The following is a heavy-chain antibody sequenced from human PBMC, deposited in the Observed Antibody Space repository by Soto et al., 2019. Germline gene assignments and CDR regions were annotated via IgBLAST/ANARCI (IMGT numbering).Heavy chain of an antibody. V-gene: IGHV3-23*01. CDR3: AKDTDQYYYDSSGTFDY. Sequence: GGSLRLSCAASGFTFSSYAMSWVRQAPGKGLEWVSAISGSGGSTYYADSVKGRFTISRDNSKNTLYLQMNSLRAEDTAVYYCAKDTDQYYYDSSGTFDYWGQGTLVTVSS. D-gene: IGHD3-22*01. CDR1: GFTFSSYA. J-gene: IGHJ4*02. CDR2: ISGSGGST.